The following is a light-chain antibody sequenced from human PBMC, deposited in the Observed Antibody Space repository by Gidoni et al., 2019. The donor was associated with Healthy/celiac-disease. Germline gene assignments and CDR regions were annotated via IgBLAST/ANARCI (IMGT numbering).Light chain of an antibody. V-gene: IGKV1-5*03. CDR2: KAS. CDR1: QSISSW. Sequence: DIQMTQSPSTLSASVGDSVTITCRASQSISSWLAWYQQKPGKAPKLLIYKASSLESGVPSSFSGSGSGTEFTLTISSLQPDDFATYYCQQYNSYSPYTFGQGTKLEIK. CDR3: QQYNSYSPYT. J-gene: IGKJ2*01.